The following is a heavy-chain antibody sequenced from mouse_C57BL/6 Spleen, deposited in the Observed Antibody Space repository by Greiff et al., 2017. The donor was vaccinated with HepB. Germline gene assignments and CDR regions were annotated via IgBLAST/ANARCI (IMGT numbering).Heavy chain of an antibody. Sequence: QVHVKQPGAELVKPGASVKLSCKASGYTFTSYWMHWVKQRPGQGLEWIGMIHPNSGSTNYNEKFKSKATLTVDKSSSTAYMQLSSLTSEDSAVYYCASGDGYYWFAYWGQGTLVTVSA. CDR3: ASGDGYYWFAY. CDR1: GYTFTSYW. J-gene: IGHJ3*01. V-gene: IGHV1-64*01. D-gene: IGHD2-3*01. CDR2: IHPNSGST.